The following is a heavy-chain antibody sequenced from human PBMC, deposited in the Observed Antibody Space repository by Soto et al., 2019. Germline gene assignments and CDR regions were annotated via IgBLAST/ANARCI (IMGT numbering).Heavy chain of an antibody. CDR3: AREGYSSRWNPIDY. J-gene: IGHJ4*02. Sequence: SETLSLTCSVSGASISSYYWSWIRQPPGKGLEWIAYIESSGSTKYNPSLESRVTISLDTSRNQLSLKLNSVTAADTAVYYCAREGYSSRWNPIDYWGQGTQVTVS. CDR1: GASISSYY. CDR2: IESSGST. D-gene: IGHD6-13*01. V-gene: IGHV4-59*01.